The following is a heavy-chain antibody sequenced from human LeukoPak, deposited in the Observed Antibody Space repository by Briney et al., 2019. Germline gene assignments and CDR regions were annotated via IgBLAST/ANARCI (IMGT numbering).Heavy chain of an antibody. CDR2: MNPNSGDT. V-gene: IGHV1-8*01. CDR1: GYTFTSYD. D-gene: IGHD6-19*01. J-gene: IGHJ4*02. Sequence: ASVKVSCKASGYTFTSYDINWLRQATGQGLEWMGWMNPNSGDTGYAQKFQGRVTMTRNTSINTAYMELSSLRSEDTAVYYCARGTGWPPRNDYWGQGTLVTVSS. CDR3: ARGTGWPPRNDY.